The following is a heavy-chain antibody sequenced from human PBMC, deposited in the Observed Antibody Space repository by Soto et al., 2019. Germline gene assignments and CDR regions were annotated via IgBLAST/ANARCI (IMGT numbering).Heavy chain of an antibody. CDR1: GGSISSGDYY. V-gene: IGHV4-30-4*01. CDR2: IYYSGST. D-gene: IGHD5-12*01. Sequence: SETLSLTCTVSGGSISSGDYYWSWIRQPPGKGLEWIGYIYYSGSTYYNPSLKSRVTISVDTSKNQFSLKLSSVTAADTAVYYCAREAKYSYNWFDPWGQGTLVTVSS. CDR3: AREAKYSYNWFDP. J-gene: IGHJ5*02.